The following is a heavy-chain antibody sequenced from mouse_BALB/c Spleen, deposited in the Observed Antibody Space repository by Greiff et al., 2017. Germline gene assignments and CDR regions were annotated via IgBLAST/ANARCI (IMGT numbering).Heavy chain of an antibody. J-gene: IGHJ2*01. CDR1: GFTFSSYA. Sequence: EVQLVESGGGLVKPGGSLKLSCAASGFTFSSYATSWVRQTPEKRLEWVASISSGGSTYYPDSVKGRFTISRDNARNILYLQMSSLRSEDTAMYYCARGRNYGYFDYWGQGTTLTVSS. CDR2: ISSGGST. CDR3: ARGRNYGYFDY. D-gene: IGHD1-1*01. V-gene: IGHV5-6-5*01.